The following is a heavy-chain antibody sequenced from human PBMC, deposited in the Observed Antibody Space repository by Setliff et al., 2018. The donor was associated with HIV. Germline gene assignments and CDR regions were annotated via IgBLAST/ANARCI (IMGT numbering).Heavy chain of an antibody. CDR3: ARPRRVRSRAWYWFDI. V-gene: IGHV4-38-2*01. Sequence: KASETLSLTCAASGYSINSGFSRAWIRQPPGQGPQWIGSIYQSGSIYYNPSLLSRFTISVDSSKNQFSLNLFSVTAADTAVYYCARPRRVRSRAWYWFDIWGQGTLVTVSS. D-gene: IGHD6-19*01. CDR1: GYSINSGFS. CDR2: IYQSGSI. J-gene: IGHJ5*02.